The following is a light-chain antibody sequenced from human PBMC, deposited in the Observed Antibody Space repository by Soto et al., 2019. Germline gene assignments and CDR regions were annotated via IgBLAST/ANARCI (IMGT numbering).Light chain of an antibody. CDR3: QQYGTSPELT. Sequence: EIVLTQSPGTLSLSPGESATLSCRASQSVSSSYLAWYQQKPGQAPRLLIYGASSRATGIPDRFSGSGSRTDVTLTISRLEPEDFAVYYCQQYGTSPELTFGGGTKVEIE. CDR1: QSVSSSY. V-gene: IGKV3-20*01. J-gene: IGKJ4*01. CDR2: GAS.